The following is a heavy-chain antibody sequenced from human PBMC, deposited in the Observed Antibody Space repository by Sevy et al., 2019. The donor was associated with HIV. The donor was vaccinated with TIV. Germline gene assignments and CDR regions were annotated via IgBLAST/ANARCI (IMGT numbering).Heavy chain of an antibody. CDR3: AKKMGGGSGMAFLVDF. CDR1: GFTFSNFA. CDR2: ISGTGDYK. J-gene: IGHJ4*02. D-gene: IGHD5-18*01. V-gene: IGHV3-23*01. Sequence: GGSLRLSCAASGFTFSNFAMGWVRQAPGKGLDWISVISGTGDYKYYAHSVKGRFTSSRDNSKNTLFLQMNSLRAEDTATFYCAKKMGGGSGMAFLVDFWGQGTLVTVSS.